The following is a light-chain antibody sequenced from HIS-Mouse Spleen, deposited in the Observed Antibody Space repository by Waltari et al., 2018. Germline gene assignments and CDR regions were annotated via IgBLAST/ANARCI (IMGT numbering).Light chain of an antibody. CDR1: QDISNY. CDR2: DAS. V-gene: IGKV1-33*01. J-gene: IGKJ2*01. Sequence: DIQMTQSPSSLSASEGDRVTITCQASQDISNYLNWYQQKPGKAPKLLIYDASNLETGVPSRFSGSGSGTDFTFTISSLQPEDIATYYCQQYDNPMYTFGQGTKL. CDR3: QQYDNPMYT.